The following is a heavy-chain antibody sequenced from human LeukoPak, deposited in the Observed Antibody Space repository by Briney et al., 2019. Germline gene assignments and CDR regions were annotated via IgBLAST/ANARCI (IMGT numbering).Heavy chain of an antibody. Sequence: SETLSLTCAVYGGSFSGYYWSWLRQPPGKGLEWVGEINHSGSNNYNPSLKSRVTISVDTSKNQFSLKLSSVTAADTAVYYCARGPRPRYSSSSREGYYYYMDVWGKGTTVTVSS. D-gene: IGHD6-6*01. V-gene: IGHV4-34*01. J-gene: IGHJ6*03. CDR3: ARGPRPRYSSSSREGYYYYMDV. CDR1: GGSFSGYY. CDR2: INHSGSN.